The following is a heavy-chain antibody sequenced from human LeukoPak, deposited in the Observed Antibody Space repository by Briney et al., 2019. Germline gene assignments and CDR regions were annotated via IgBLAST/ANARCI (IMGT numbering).Heavy chain of an antibody. Sequence: GASVKVSCKASGYTFTSYAISWVRQAPGQGLEWMGRIIPIFGTANYAQKFQGRVTITTDESTSTAYMELSSLRSEDTAVYYCAREGIAAAGLFDYWGQGTLVTVSS. CDR1: GYTFTSYA. CDR3: AREGIAAAGLFDY. CDR2: IIPIFGTA. D-gene: IGHD6-13*01. J-gene: IGHJ4*02. V-gene: IGHV1-69*05.